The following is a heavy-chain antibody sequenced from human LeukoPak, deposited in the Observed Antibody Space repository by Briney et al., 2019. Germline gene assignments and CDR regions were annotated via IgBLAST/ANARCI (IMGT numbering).Heavy chain of an antibody. V-gene: IGHV4-34*01. Sequence: SETLSLTRAVYGGYFSGYYWSWIRQPPGKGLEGIGEINHSGSTNYNPSLKSRVTISGDTSKNKFSLKLSSVTAADTAVYFCARVGYSYVINDWSRPGLGAYPTKYYYHMDVWGKGTTVTVSS. J-gene: IGHJ6*03. CDR1: GGYFSGYY. CDR3: ARVGYSYVINDWSRPGLGAYPTKYYYHMDV. D-gene: IGHD5-18*01. CDR2: INHSGST.